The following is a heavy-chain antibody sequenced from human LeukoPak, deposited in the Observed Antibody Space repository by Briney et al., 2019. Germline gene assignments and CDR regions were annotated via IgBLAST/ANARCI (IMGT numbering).Heavy chain of an antibody. CDR2: ISSSGSTI. J-gene: IGHJ5*02. V-gene: IGHV3-11*01. CDR3: ARDLDPELNTDRWFDP. D-gene: IGHD1-7*01. CDR1: GFTFSDYY. Sequence: GGSLRLSCAASGFTFSDYYMSWIRQAPGKGLEWVSYISSSGSTIYYADSVKGRFTISRDNAKNSVYLQMNSLRAEDTAVYYCARDLDPELNTDRWFDPWGQGTLVTVSS.